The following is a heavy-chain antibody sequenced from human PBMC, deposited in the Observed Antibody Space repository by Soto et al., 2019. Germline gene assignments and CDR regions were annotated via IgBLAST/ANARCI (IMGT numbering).Heavy chain of an antibody. J-gene: IGHJ6*02. CDR3: ARDLYCSGGSCYSYGMDV. CDR1: EFTFSNYA. CDR2: ISYDGSNK. D-gene: IGHD2-15*01. V-gene: IGHV3-30-3*01. Sequence: GGPLRLRSAAAEFTFSNYAIHRVLQATSKGLEWVAVISYDGSNKYYADSVKGRFTISRDNSKNTLYLQMNSLRAEDTAVYYCARDLYCSGGSCYSYGMDVWGQGTTVTVSS.